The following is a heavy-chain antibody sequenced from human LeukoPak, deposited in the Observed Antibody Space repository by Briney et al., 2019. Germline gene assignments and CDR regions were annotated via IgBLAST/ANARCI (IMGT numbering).Heavy chain of an antibody. Sequence: PGGSLRLSCAASGFTFSSYGMHWVRQAPGKGLEWVSAISGSGGSTYYADSVKGRFTISRDNSKNTLYLQMNSLRAEDTAVYYCAKDIYYDSSGYYGPFDYWGQGTLVTVSS. CDR2: ISGSGGST. D-gene: IGHD3-22*01. J-gene: IGHJ4*02. V-gene: IGHV3-23*01. CDR1: GFTFSSYG. CDR3: AKDIYYDSSGYYGPFDY.